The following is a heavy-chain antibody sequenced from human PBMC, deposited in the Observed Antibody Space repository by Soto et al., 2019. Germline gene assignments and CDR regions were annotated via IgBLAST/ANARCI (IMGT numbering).Heavy chain of an antibody. J-gene: IGHJ4*02. CDR3: ARVYVRYCSSTSCYSVDY. D-gene: IGHD2-2*01. CDR2: ISSSSSYI. Sequence: EVQLVESGGGLVKPGGSPRLSCAASGFTFSSYSMNWVRQAPGKGLEWVSSISSSSSYIYYADSVKGRFTISRDNAKNSLYLQMNSLRAEDTAVYYCARVYVRYCSSTSCYSVDYWGQGTLVTVSS. CDR1: GFTFSSYS. V-gene: IGHV3-21*01.